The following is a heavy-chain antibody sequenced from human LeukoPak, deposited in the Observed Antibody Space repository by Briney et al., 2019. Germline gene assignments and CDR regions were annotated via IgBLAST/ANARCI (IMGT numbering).Heavy chain of an antibody. CDR1: GFTFSTYY. CDR2: IKQDGSKE. J-gene: IGHJ4*02. V-gene: IGHV3-7*03. CDR3: ARVSGSYTFFGY. Sequence: PGGSLRLSCAASGFTFSTYYMTWVRQAPGKGPEWVANIKQDGSKEVYVDSVKGRFTISRDNAKNSLYLQMNGLRAEDTAVYYCARVSGSYTFFGYWGQGTLVTVSS. D-gene: IGHD1-26*01.